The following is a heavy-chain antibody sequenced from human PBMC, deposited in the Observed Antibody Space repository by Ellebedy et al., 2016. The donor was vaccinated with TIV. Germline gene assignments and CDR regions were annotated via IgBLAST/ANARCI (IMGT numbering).Heavy chain of an antibody. D-gene: IGHD5-12*01. V-gene: IGHV7-4-1*02. J-gene: IGHJ4*02. CDR2: INTNTGNP. CDR3: ARDRYSGYNRNFDY. Sequence: AASVKVSCKASGYTFTGYAMSWVRQAPGQGLEWMGWINTNTGNPTYAQGLTGRFVFSLDTSVSTAYLQISGLKAEDTAVYYCARDRYSGYNRNFDYWGQGTLVTVSS. CDR1: GYTFTGYA.